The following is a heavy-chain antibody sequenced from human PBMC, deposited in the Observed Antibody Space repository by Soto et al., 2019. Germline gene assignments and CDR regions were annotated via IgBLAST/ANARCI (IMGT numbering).Heavy chain of an antibody. D-gene: IGHD2-21*02. J-gene: IGHJ4*01. Sequence: EVQLVESGGGLVQPGRSLRLSCAASGFTFDDYAMHWVRQAPGKGLEWVSGISWNSGSIGYADSVKGRFTISRDNAKNSLYLQMNSLRAEDTALYYCAKGVVVTAIYFDYWGQGTLVNVSS. CDR2: ISWNSGSI. CDR1: GFTFDDYA. CDR3: AKGVVVTAIYFDY. V-gene: IGHV3-9*01.